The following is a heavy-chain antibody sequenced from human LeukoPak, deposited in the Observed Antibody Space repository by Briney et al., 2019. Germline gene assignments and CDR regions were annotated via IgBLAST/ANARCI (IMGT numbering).Heavy chain of an antibody. CDR1: GYSVSSGYY. D-gene: IGHD2-21*01. CDR3: ARGFRSCDF. J-gene: IGHJ4*02. Sequence: PSETLSLTCTVSGYSVSSGYYWAWIQQPPGKGLEWIGSIHHSGSTHYNPSLKSRVIMSVDTAKNQFSLKLSSVTAADTAVYYCARGFRSCDFWGQGTLVTVSS. V-gene: IGHV4-38-2*02. CDR2: IHHSGST.